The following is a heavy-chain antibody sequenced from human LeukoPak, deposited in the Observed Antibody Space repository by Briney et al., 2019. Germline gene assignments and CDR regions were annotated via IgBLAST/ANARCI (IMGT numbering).Heavy chain of an antibody. CDR2: INPDSGVT. Sequence: ASVKVSCKTSGYTFTGYFMHWVRQAPGQGLEWLGWINPDSGVTKYAQKFQGRVTMTRDTSTTTVYMELSSLRSEDTAVYYCAKDLLGNRGYGPPDSWGQGTLVTVSS. CDR3: AKDLLGNRGYGPPDS. J-gene: IGHJ4*02. D-gene: IGHD5-18*01. V-gene: IGHV1-2*02. CDR1: GYTFTGYF.